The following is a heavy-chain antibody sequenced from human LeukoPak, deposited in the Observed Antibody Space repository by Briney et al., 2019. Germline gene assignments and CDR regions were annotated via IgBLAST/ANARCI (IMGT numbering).Heavy chain of an antibody. D-gene: IGHD6-6*01. CDR3: ARTAARRFDY. V-gene: IGHV1-46*01. CDR2: INPTGGST. Sequence: ASVKVSCKASGYTFPSYFKHWVRQAPGQGLEWIGIINPTGGSTTYAQKFQGRVTMTRDTSTSTVYMELSSLRSDDTAVYYCARTAARRFDYWGQGTLVTVSS. J-gene: IGHJ4*02. CDR1: GYTFPSYF.